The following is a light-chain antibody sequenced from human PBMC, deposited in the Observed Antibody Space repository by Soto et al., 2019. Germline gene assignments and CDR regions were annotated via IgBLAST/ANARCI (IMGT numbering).Light chain of an antibody. CDR1: QSVNSY. Sequence: EIVLTQSPATLSLSPGERATLSCRASQSVNSYLAWYQHKPGQAPRLLIYGASNRATGIPARFSGSGSGTDFTLTISSLESEDFAVYYCQQRSNWPPRTFGPGTQVEIK. CDR2: GAS. V-gene: IGKV3-11*01. CDR3: QQRSNWPPRT. J-gene: IGKJ5*01.